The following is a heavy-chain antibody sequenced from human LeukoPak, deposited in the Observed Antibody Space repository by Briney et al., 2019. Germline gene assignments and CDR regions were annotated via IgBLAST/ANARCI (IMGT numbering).Heavy chain of an antibody. D-gene: IGHD5-12*01. V-gene: IGHV3-21*01. J-gene: IGHJ4*02. CDR1: GFTFSTSA. CDR3: ARDPERWLRMGYFDY. CDR2: INGVSSHI. Sequence: GGSLRLSCAASGFTFSTSAMNWVRQVPGKGLEWVSSINGVSSHIYYAASVRGRLTISRDNARNSVYLQMNSLRGEDTAVYYCARDPERWLRMGYFDYWGQGTLVTVSS.